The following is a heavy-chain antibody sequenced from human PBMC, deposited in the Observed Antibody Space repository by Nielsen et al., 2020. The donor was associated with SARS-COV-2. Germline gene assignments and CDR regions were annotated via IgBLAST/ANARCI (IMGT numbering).Heavy chain of an antibody. V-gene: IGHV3-23*01. CDR3: AKDAPYAFDI. CDR2: ISGSGGST. J-gene: IGHJ3*02. Sequence: GESLKISCAASRFTFSSYAMSWVRQAPGKGLEWVSAISGSGGSTYYADSVKGRFTISRDNSKNTLYLQMNSLRAEDTAVYYCAKDAPYAFDIWGQGTMVTVSS. CDR1: RFTFSSYA.